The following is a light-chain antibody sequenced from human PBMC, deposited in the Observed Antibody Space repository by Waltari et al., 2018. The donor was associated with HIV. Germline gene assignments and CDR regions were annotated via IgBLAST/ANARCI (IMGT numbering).Light chain of an antibody. Sequence: QSVVTQPPSVSGTPGQTVTISCSGSTPHIGINTVHWYQHLPGTAPKRLIYGNYQRPSGVPDRFSASKSGTSASLATSGLQSEDEADYYCASWDASLNGWVFGGGTKLTVL. J-gene: IGLJ3*02. CDR3: ASWDASLNGWV. CDR2: GNY. CDR1: TPHIGINT. V-gene: IGLV1-44*01.